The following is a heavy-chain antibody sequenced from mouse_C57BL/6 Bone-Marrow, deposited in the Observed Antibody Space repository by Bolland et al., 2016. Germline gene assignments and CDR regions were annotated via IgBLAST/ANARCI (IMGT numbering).Heavy chain of an antibody. Sequence: GYIYPRDGSTKYNEKFKGKATLTADKSSSTAYMQLNSLTSEDSAVYFCANTVVADYWGQGTLV. CDR3: ANTVVADY. J-gene: IGHJ3*01. CDR2: IYPRDGST. V-gene: IGHV1-78*01. D-gene: IGHD1-1*01.